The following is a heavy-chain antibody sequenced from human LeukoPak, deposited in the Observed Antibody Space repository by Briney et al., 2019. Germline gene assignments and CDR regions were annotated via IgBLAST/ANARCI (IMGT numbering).Heavy chain of an antibody. CDR2: INPNSGGT. J-gene: IGHJ4*02. Sequence: ASVKVSCKASGYTFTSYDINWVRQATGQGLEWMGWINPNSGGTNYAQKFQGRVTMTRDTSISTAYMELSRLRSDDTAVYYCARASSSFIHWGQGTLVTVSS. CDR3: ARASSSFIH. V-gene: IGHV1-2*02. D-gene: IGHD6-6*01. CDR1: GYTFTSYD.